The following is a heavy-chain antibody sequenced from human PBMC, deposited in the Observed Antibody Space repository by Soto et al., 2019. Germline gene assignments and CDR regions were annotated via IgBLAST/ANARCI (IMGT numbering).Heavy chain of an antibody. Sequence: ASVKVSCKASGGTFSSYAISWVRQAPGQGLEWMGGIIPIFGTANYAQKFQGRVTMTRDTSTSTVYMELSSLRSEDTAVYYCATRDPGHYWGQGALVTVSS. CDR3: ATRDPGHY. CDR2: IIPIFGTA. CDR1: GGTFSSYA. V-gene: IGHV1-69*05. J-gene: IGHJ4*02.